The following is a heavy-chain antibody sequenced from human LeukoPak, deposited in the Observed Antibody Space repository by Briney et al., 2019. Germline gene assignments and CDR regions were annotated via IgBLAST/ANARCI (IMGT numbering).Heavy chain of an antibody. J-gene: IGHJ3*02. CDR3: ARTVVGATTDDAFDI. CDR2: IIPIFGTA. Sequence: ASVKVSCKTSGGTFSSYAISWVRQAPGQGLEWMGRIIPIFGTANYAQKFQGRVTITTDESTSTAYMELSSLRSEDTAVYYCARTVVGATTDDAFDIWGQGTMSPSLQ. V-gene: IGHV1-69*05. D-gene: IGHD1-26*01. CDR1: GGTFSSYA.